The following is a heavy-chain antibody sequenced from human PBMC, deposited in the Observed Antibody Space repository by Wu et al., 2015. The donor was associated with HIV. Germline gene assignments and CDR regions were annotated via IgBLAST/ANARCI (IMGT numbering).Heavy chain of an antibody. CDR1: GYAFTSYY. V-gene: IGHV1-46*01. CDR3: ARDLHVWNSGYYYEDDY. J-gene: IGHJ4*02. D-gene: IGHD3-22*01. Sequence: QVQLVQSGAEMKKPGASVNISCEASGYAFTSYYIHWVRQAPGQGLEWLGLINPGIGSTYYAEKFQGRVTMTRDTSTNTVNMQLGTLTSEDTAVYYCARDLHVWNSGYYYEDDYWGQGTLVTVSS. CDR2: INPGIGST.